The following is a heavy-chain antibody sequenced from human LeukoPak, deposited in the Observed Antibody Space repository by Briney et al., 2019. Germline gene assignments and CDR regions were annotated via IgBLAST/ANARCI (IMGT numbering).Heavy chain of an antibody. Sequence: ASVKVSCKASGYTFTSYGISWVRQAPGQGLEWMGWIRAYNGNTNYAQKLQGRETMTTDTSTSTAYMELRSLRSDDPAVYYCARDSMGLDYDILTGSPGNDGMDVWGQGTTVTVSS. J-gene: IGHJ6*02. CDR1: GYTFTSYG. D-gene: IGHD3-9*01. CDR3: ARDSMGLDYDILTGSPGNDGMDV. V-gene: IGHV1-18*01. CDR2: IRAYNGNT.